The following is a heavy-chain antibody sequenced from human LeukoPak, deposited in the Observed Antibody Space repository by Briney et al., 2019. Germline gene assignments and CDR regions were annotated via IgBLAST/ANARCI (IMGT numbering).Heavy chain of an antibody. Sequence: SQTLSLTCTVSGGSINSGGYYWSWIRQHPGKGLEWIGYIYYSGSTYYDPSLKSRVTISVDTSKNQFSLKLSSVTAADTAVYYCARMVDCSGGSCYSVYDYWGQGTPVTVSS. D-gene: IGHD2-15*01. CDR2: IYYSGST. CDR1: GGSINSGGYY. J-gene: IGHJ4*02. CDR3: ARMVDCSGGSCYSVYDY. V-gene: IGHV4-31*03.